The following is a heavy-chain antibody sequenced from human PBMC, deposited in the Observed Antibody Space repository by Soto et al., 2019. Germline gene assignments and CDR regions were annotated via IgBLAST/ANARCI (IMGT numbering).Heavy chain of an antibody. CDR2: MSISGGSS. CDR3: AKQTRNTSSTYRDAFDV. J-gene: IGHJ3*01. V-gene: IGHV3-23*01. Sequence: ELQLLESGGGLVQPGGSLRLSCAASGFTFSSSAMTWVRQPPGKGLEWVSTMSISGGSSYYADSVQGRFTISRDNSKNTLYLQINSLRAEDTAVYYCAKQTRNTSSTYRDAFDVWGQGTVVTVSS. D-gene: IGHD2-2*01. CDR1: GFTFSSSA.